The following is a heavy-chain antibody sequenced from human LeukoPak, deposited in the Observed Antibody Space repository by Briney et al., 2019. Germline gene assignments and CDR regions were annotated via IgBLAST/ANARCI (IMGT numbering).Heavy chain of an antibody. V-gene: IGHV3-48*01. CDR1: GFTFGSYS. J-gene: IGHJ3*02. CDR3: AAHYCGGDCYPHRDAFDI. D-gene: IGHD2-21*02. CDR2: ISSSSSTI. Sequence: GGSLRLSCAASGFTFGSYSMNWVRQAPGKGLEWVSYISSSSSTIYYADSVKGRFTISRDNAKNSLYLQMNSLRAEDTAVYYCAAHYCGGDCYPHRDAFDIWGQGTMVTVSS.